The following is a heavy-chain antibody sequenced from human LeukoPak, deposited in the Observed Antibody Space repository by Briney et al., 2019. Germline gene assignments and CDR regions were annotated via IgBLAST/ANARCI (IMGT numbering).Heavy chain of an antibody. CDR1: GGSISSGTYS. V-gene: IGHV4-30-2*01. CDR2: VYHNGNL. CDR3: AREGEPYGFDY. Sequence: PSETLSLTCAVSGGSISSGTYSWSWIRQPPGTGLEWIGYVYHNGNLYYNPSLKSRVTISVDRSKNQLSLNLKFVTAADTAVYYCAREGEPYGFDYWGQGALVTVSS. J-gene: IGHJ4*02. D-gene: IGHD3-10*01.